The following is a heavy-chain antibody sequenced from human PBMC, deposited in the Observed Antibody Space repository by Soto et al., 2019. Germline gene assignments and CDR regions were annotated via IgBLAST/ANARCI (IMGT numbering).Heavy chain of an antibody. CDR3: ARCNYDFWSGYYIEYPHYYYYMDV. V-gene: IGHV3-74*01. D-gene: IGHD3-3*01. CDR2: INSDGSST. J-gene: IGHJ6*03. Sequence: GGSLRPSCAGSGFTFSSYWMHWFRQAPGKGLVWVSRINSDGSSTSYADSVKGRFTISRDNAKNTLYLQMNSLRAEDTAVYYCARCNYDFWSGYYIEYPHYYYYMDVWGKGTTVTVSS. CDR1: GFTFSSYW.